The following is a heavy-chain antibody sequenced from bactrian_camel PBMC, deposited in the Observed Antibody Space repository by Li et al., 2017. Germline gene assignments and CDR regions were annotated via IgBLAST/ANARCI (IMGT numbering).Heavy chain of an antibody. V-gene: IGHV3S40*01. CDR2: INSGGGIT. Sequence: VQLVESGGGLVQPGGSLRLSCATSGFTFSASGMSWVRQAPGKGLEWVSSINSGGGITYYVDSVKDRFTISRDNAKNTVYLQLNSLRTEDMAMYYCARGRPVLPDQFNYWGQGTQVTVS. J-gene: IGHJ4*01. CDR1: GFTFSASG. CDR3: ARGRPVLPDQFNY.